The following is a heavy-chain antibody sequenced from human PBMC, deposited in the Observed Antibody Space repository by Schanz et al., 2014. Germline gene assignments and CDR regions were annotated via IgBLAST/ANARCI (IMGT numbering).Heavy chain of an antibody. D-gene: IGHD1-1*01. CDR3: ARRSLIYSSNWNDRPDHYYYAMDV. CDR1: GYTLTHYA. J-gene: IGHJ6*02. CDR2: INTNTGNP. V-gene: IGHV7-4-1*02. Sequence: QVQLVESGSELKKPGASVKVSCKASGYTLTHYAMNWVRQAPGQGPEWMGWINTNTGNPTYAQGVTGRLVFSLDTSVSTAYLEISSLKTEDSAGYDCARRSLIYSSNWNDRPDHYYYAMDVWGRGTTVTVSS.